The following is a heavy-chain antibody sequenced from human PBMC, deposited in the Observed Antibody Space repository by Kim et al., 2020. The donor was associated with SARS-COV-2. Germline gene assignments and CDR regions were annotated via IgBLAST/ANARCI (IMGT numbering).Heavy chain of an antibody. D-gene: IGHD5-18*01. V-gene: IGHV3-11*01. Sequence: GGSLRLSCAASGFTFSDYYMSWIRQAPGKGLEWVSYISSSGSTIYYADSVKGRFTISRDNAMNSLYLQMNSLRAEDTAVYYCSRASLGYSYGGLTDYWGQGTLVTVSS. CDR2: ISSSGSTI. CDR3: SRASLGYSYGGLTDY. J-gene: IGHJ4*02. CDR1: GFTFSDYY.